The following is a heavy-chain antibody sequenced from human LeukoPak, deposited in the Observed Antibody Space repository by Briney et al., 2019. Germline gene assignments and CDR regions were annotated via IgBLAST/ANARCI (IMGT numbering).Heavy chain of an antibody. CDR2: IGSGGST. CDR3: AKSTGWYSSSWYLIS. CDR1: GFTFSSYA. J-gene: IGHJ4*02. V-gene: IGHV3-23*01. D-gene: IGHD6-13*01. Sequence: GGSLRLSCAASGFTFSSYAMTWVRQAPGKGLEWVSAIGSGGSTYYADSVKGRFSISRDNSKNTLDLQMNSLRAEDTAVYYCAKSTGWYSSSWYLISWGQGILVTVSS.